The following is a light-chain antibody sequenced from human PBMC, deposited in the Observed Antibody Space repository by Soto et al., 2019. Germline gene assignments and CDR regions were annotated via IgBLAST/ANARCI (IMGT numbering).Light chain of an antibody. V-gene: IGLV2-8*01. CDR3: SSYTSSSTLV. Sequence: QSALTQPSSASGSPGQSVTISCTGTSSDIGGYNSVSWYQQHPGKAPRLMIYEVNKRPSGVPDRFSGSKSGYTASLTVSGLQTEDEADYYCSSYTSSSTLVFGGGTKLTVL. CDR2: EVN. CDR1: SSDIGGYNS. J-gene: IGLJ2*01.